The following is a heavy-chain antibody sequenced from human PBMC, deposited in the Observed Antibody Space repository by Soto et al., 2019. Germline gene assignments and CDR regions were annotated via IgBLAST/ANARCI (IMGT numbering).Heavy chain of an antibody. Sequence: EVQLVESGGGLVKPGGSLRLSCTASGFSFSTSSMNWVRQAPGKGLEWVSSISSDSNYIYYADSMKGRFTISRDNAKNSLYLQLDSLRAEDTAVYYCASLGYCSGGSCRVYYYGMDVLGQGTTVSVSS. CDR3: ASLGYCSGGSCRVYYYGMDV. V-gene: IGHV3-21*02. CDR2: ISSDSNYI. J-gene: IGHJ6*02. CDR1: GFSFSTSS. D-gene: IGHD2-15*01.